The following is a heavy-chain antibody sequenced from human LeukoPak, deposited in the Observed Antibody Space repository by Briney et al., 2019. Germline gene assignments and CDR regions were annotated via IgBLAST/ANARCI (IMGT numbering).Heavy chain of an antibody. D-gene: IGHD6-13*01. CDR1: GFTFSNAW. CDR2: IKSKTDGGTT. J-gene: IGHJ6*02. Sequence: GGSLRLSCAASGFTFSNAWMSWVRQAPGKGLEWVGRIKSKTDGGTTDYAAPVKGRFTISRDDSKNTLYLQMNSLKTEDTAVYYCTTEGGYSSSWYSYYYYGMDVWGQGTTVTVSS. V-gene: IGHV3-15*01. CDR3: TTEGGYSSSWYSYYYYGMDV.